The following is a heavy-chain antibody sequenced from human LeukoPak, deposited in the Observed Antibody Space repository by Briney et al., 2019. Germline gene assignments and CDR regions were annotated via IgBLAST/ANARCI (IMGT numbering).Heavy chain of an antibody. CDR3: ARALDTLRYFDWLSPLDY. J-gene: IGHJ4*02. CDR2: IYDSGST. V-gene: IGHV4-59*01. D-gene: IGHD3-9*01. Sequence: SETLSLTCTVSGGSIGSYYWSWIRQPPGKGLEWIGYIYDSGSTNYNPSLKSRVTISVDTSKNQFSLKLSSVTAADTAVYYCARALDTLRYFDWLSPLDYWGQGTLVTVSS. CDR1: GGSIGSYY.